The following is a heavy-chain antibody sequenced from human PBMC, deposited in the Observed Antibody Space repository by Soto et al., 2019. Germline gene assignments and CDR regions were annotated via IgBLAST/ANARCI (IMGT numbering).Heavy chain of an antibody. V-gene: IGHV1-18*01. CDR3: ARDRQYYDSSGYYYVEAFDI. Sequence: ASVKVSCKASGYTFTSYGISWVRQAPGQGLEWMGWISAYNGNTNYAQKLQGRVTMTTDTSTSTAYMELRSLRSDDTAGYYCARDRQYYDSSGYYYVEAFDIWGQGTMVTVSS. D-gene: IGHD3-22*01. J-gene: IGHJ3*02. CDR2: ISAYNGNT. CDR1: GYTFTSYG.